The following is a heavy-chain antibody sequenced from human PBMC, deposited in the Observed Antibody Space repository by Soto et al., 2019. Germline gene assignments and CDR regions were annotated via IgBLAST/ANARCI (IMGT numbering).Heavy chain of an antibody. Sequence: XATLWLTGAVSGGAISNYGWSWIRQSAGKGLEWIGRICGSGSSHYSPSLESRVTVSVAASRNQLALKLRSVTAADTAVYYCARLHWASSGLYYFDSWAQGTLVTVSS. J-gene: IGHJ4*02. CDR3: ARLHWASSGLYYFDS. CDR1: GGAISNYG. CDR2: ICGSGSS. V-gene: IGHV4-4*07. D-gene: IGHD6-19*01.